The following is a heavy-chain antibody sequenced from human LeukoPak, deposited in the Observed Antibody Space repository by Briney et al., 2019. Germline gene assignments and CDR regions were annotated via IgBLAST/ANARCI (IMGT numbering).Heavy chain of an antibody. J-gene: IGHJ5*02. D-gene: IGHD5-18*01. CDR2: INPSGGST. Sequence: ASVRVSCKASGYTFTSYYMHWVRQAPGQGLEWMGIINPSGGSTSYAQEFQGRVTMTRGTSTSTVYMELSSLRSEDTAVYYCARDYPRGYSFEDWFDPWGQGTLVTVSS. CDR3: ARDYPRGYSFEDWFDP. CDR1: GYTFTSYY. V-gene: IGHV1-46*01.